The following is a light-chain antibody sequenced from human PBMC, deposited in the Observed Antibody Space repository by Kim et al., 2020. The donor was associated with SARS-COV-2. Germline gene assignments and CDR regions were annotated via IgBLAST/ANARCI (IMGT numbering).Light chain of an antibody. CDR1: HNINNW. CDR3: QQGHSCPLT. CDR2: DAS. J-gene: IGKJ4*01. Sequence: DIQMTQSPSSVSAFVGDRVTITCRASHNINNWLAWYQQKPGRAPKLLIYDASAVQSGVPSRFSGSGSGTDFTLTITTLQPGDCATYYGQQGHSCPLTFGGGNKVDIK. V-gene: IGKV1-12*01.